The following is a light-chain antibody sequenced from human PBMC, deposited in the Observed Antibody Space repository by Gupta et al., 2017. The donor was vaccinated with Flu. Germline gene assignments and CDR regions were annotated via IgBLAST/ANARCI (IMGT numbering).Light chain of an antibody. J-gene: IGLJ2*01. Sequence: SYELTQSPSVSVSPGQTTRITCSGDPLPKQFAYWYQQKPGQAPVLVIHKDNERPSGIPERFSGSSSGTTATLTISGVQAEDEADYYCQSADTTETYVVFGGGTKVTVL. CDR2: KDN. CDR3: QSADTTETYVV. CDR1: PLPKQF. V-gene: IGLV3-25*03.